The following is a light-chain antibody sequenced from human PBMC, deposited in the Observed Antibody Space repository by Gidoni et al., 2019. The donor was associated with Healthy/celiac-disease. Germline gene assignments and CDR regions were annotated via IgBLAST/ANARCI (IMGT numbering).Light chain of an antibody. CDR2: QDS. CDR3: QAWDSTRRV. Sequence: SYELTQPPSVSVSPGQTASITCSGDKLGEKYACWYQQKPGQSPVLVIYQDSKRPSGIPERFSGSNSGNTATLTISGTQAMDEADYYCQAWDSTRRVFGGGTKLTVL. V-gene: IGLV3-1*01. CDR1: KLGEKY. J-gene: IGLJ2*01.